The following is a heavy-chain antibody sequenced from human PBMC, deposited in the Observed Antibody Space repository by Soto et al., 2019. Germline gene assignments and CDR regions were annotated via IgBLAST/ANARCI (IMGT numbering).Heavy chain of an antibody. V-gene: IGHV3-30-3*01. CDR1: GFRLHDYS. D-gene: IGHD3-10*01. CDR2: LSYDGGSK. J-gene: IGHJ4*02. Sequence: QVQLVESGGGVVQPGGSLRLSCAASGFRLHDYSLHWVRQAPGKGLEWVALLSYDGGSKGYAESVKGRFTISRDNSQNIVYLQMDRMSRDDTAVYRCAKEWPHGVHTYYYGSESLNYHFDSWGPGTLVPVSS. CDR3: AKEWPHGVHTYYYGSESLNYHFDS.